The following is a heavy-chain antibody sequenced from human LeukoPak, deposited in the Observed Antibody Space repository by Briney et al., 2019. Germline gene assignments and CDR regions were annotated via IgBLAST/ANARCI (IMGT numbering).Heavy chain of an antibody. CDR1: GFTFSSYA. D-gene: IGHD3-22*01. CDR2: ISYDGSNK. CDR3: AGHWTYYDDDYYGMDV. Sequence: GGSLRLSCAASGFTFSSYAMHWVRQAPGKGLEWVAVISYDGSNKYYADSVKGRFTISRDDSKNTLYLQMNSLRAEDTAVYYCAGHWTYYDDDYYGMDVWGQGTTVTVSS. V-gene: IGHV3-30-3*01. J-gene: IGHJ6*02.